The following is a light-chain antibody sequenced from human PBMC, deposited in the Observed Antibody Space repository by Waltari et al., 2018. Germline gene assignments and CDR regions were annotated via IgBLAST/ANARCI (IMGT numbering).Light chain of an antibody. Sequence: AIQVTQSPSSLSASVGDRVTITCRASQGIRKDLGWYQQKPGKAPRLLFYAASNLESGVPSRFSGSGSGTDFTLSISSLQPEDFATYYCLQDFAYPRTFGQGTKVEIK. CDR1: QGIRKD. V-gene: IGKV1-6*01. CDR3: LQDFAYPRT. J-gene: IGKJ1*01. CDR2: AAS.